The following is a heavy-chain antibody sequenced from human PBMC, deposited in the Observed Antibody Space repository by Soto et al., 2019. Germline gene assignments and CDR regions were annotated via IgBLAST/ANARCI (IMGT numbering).Heavy chain of an antibody. CDR3: ARDSVLGIAVAGTGEMAWFDP. V-gene: IGHV1-18*01. CDR1: GYTFTSYG. D-gene: IGHD6-19*01. Sequence: QVQLVQSGAEVKKPGASVKVSCKASGYTFTSYGISWVRQAPGQGLEWMGWISAYNGNTNYAQKLQGRVTMTTDTSTSTAYMELRSLRSDDTAVYYCARDSVLGIAVAGTGEMAWFDPWGQGTLVTVSS. J-gene: IGHJ5*02. CDR2: ISAYNGNT.